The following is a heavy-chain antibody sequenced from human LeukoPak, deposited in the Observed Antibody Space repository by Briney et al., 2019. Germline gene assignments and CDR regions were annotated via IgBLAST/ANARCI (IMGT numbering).Heavy chain of an antibody. Sequence: GGSLRLSCAASGFTFSDYYMSWIRQAPGKGLEWVSYISRSCRTIYYADAVKGRFTISRDNDKNSLYLQMNSLRDEDTAVYYCARKNRNCSSTSCYPEAYYYYYMDVWGKGTTVTISS. D-gene: IGHD2-2*01. CDR3: ARKNRNCSSTSCYPEAYYYYYMDV. CDR1: GFTFSDYY. CDR2: ISRSCRTI. J-gene: IGHJ6*03. V-gene: IGHV3-11*04.